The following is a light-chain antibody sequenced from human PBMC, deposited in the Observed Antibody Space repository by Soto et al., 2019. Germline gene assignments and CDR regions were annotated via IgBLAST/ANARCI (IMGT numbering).Light chain of an antibody. Sequence: EIVLTQSPGTLSLSPEERATLSCRASQSVSSTYLAWYQQRPGQAPRLLIYGASNRATGIPDRFSGSGSGTDFTLTISRLEPEDFAVYFCQQYGNSPLTFGGGTKVDIK. CDR2: GAS. CDR1: QSVSSTY. V-gene: IGKV3-20*01. J-gene: IGKJ4*01. CDR3: QQYGNSPLT.